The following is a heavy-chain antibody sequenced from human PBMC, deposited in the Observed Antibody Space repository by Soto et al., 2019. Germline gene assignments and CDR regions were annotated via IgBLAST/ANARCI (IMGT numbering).Heavy chain of an antibody. J-gene: IGHJ5*02. V-gene: IGHV3-30-3*01. CDR3: ARADGELELPSWFDP. D-gene: IGHD1-7*01. CDR2: ISYDGSNK. CDR1: GFTFSSYA. Sequence: PGGSLRLSCAASGFTFSSYAMHWVRQAPGKGLEWVAVISYDGSNKYYADSVKGRFTISRDNSKNTLYLQMDSLRAEDTAVYYCARADGELELPSWFDPWGQGTLVTVSS.